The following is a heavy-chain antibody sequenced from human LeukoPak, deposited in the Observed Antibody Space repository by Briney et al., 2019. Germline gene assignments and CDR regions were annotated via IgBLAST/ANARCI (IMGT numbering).Heavy chain of an antibody. Sequence: SETLSLTCTVSGGSISSGSYYWSWIRQPAGKGLEWIGRIYTSGSTNYNPSLKSRVTMSVDTSKNQFSLKLSSVTAAGTAVYYCARALPGPGYYYYYSMDVWGQGTMVTVSS. J-gene: IGHJ6*03. CDR3: ARALPGPGYYYYYSMDV. CDR1: GGSISSGSYY. V-gene: IGHV4-61*02. CDR2: IYTSGST.